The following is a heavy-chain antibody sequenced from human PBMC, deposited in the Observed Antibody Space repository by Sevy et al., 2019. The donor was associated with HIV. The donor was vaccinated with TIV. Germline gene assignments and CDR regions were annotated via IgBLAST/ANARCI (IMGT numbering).Heavy chain of an antibody. Sequence: GGSPRLSCAASGFTFSDYYMSWIRQAPGKGLEWVSYISSSGSTIYYADSVKGRFTISRDNAKNSLYLQMNSLRAEDTAVYYCARPNYDFWSGYYSYYFDYWGQGTLVTVSS. J-gene: IGHJ4*02. V-gene: IGHV3-11*01. CDR3: ARPNYDFWSGYYSYYFDY. CDR1: GFTFSDYY. CDR2: ISSSGSTI. D-gene: IGHD3-3*01.